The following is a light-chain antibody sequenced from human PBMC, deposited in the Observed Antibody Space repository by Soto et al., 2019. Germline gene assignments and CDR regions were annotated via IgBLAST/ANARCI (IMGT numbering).Light chain of an antibody. CDR3: SSYNSSTTLA. Sequence: QSVLTQPGSGSATPGQSSTISSTGTRGDIGGYNYVSCYQQHPGKAPKLMIYDVYHRTSRVSNRLSASKSGNTASLTISGLQAEDEADYYCSSYNSSTTLAFGTGNKVPVL. CDR2: DVY. CDR1: RGDIGGYNY. J-gene: IGLJ1*01. V-gene: IGLV2-14*03.